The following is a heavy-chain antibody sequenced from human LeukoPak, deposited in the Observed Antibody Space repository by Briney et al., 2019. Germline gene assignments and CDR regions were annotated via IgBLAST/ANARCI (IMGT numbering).Heavy chain of an antibody. V-gene: IGHV1-8*03. J-gene: IGHJ4*02. CDR3: ARVVPAVQGGFYW. Sequence: GSVRVSCKESGYTFTSYDINWVRQAPGEGLEWMGWMNPNSGNTAYAQTFQGRVTITRNTSRSTAYLELRSWRPEARAVYYCARVVPAVQGGFYWWGQGTLVAVSA. CDR1: GYTFTSYD. CDR2: MNPNSGNT. D-gene: IGHD2-2*01.